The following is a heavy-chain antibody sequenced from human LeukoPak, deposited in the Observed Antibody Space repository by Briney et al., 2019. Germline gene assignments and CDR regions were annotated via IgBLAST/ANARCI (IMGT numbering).Heavy chain of an antibody. Sequence: PLETLSLTCTVSGYSISSGYYWGWIRQPPGKGLEWIGSIYHSGSTYYNPSLKSRVTIYVDTSKNQFSLKLSSVTAADTAVFYCARLRAKHYDILTGYFGIYYFDYWGQGTLVTVSS. CDR3: ARLRAKHYDILTGYFGIYYFDY. CDR1: GYSISSGYY. V-gene: IGHV4-38-2*02. D-gene: IGHD3-9*01. J-gene: IGHJ4*02. CDR2: IYHSGST.